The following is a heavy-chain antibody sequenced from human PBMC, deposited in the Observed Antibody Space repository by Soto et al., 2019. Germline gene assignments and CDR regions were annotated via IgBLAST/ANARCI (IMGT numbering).Heavy chain of an antibody. D-gene: IGHD3-9*01. V-gene: IGHV4-31*03. J-gene: IGHJ6*02. CDR2: IYYSGST. CDR3: ARDLTDYDILTGSYGMDV. CDR1: GGSISSGGYY. Sequence: PSETLSLTSTVSGGSISSGGYYWSWIRQHPEKGLEWIGYIYYSGSTYYNPSLKSRVTISVDTSKNQFSLKLSSVTAADTAVYYCARDLTDYDILTGSYGMDVWGQGTTVTVSS.